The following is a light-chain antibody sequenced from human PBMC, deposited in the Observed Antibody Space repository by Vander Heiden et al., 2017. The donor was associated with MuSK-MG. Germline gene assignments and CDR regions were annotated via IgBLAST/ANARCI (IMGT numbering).Light chain of an antibody. V-gene: IGKV1-39*01. CDR3: QQSDNIPPLT. J-gene: IGKJ4*01. CDR1: ESISRY. CDR2: AAS. Sequence: DIQMTQSPSSLVASVGDRVTITCRASESISRYLNWYQHKPGKAPKLLIYAASSLQSGVPSRFSGSGSGTVFTLTISSRQAEDFAPYYCQQSDNIPPLTFGGGTKVEIK.